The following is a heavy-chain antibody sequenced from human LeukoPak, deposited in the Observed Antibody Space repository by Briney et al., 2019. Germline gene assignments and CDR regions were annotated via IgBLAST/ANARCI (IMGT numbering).Heavy chain of an antibody. V-gene: IGHV3-23*01. D-gene: IGHD6-6*01. CDR1: GFTFSDYA. CDR3: AKGHEYSSSSWGFDY. J-gene: IGHJ4*02. CDR2: ISGSGGDT. Sequence: GGSLRLSCVASGFTFSDYAMSWVRQAPGKGLEWVSVISGSGGDTYYADSVKGRFTISRDNSKNTLYLQMNSLRADDTAVYYCAKGHEYSSSSWGFDYWGQGTLVTVSS.